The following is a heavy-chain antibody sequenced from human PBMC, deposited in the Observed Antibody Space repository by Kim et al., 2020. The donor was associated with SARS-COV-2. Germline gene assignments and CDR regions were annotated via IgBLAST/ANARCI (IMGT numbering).Heavy chain of an antibody. J-gene: IGHJ3*02. Sequence: SETLSLTCTVSGGSISSGSYYWSWIRQPAGKGLEWIGRIYTSGSTNYNPSLKSRVTISVDTSKNQFSLKLSSVTAADTAVYYCAREQKRICGGDCYRAFDIWGQGTMVTVSS. CDR3: AREQKRICGGDCYRAFDI. D-gene: IGHD2-21*02. CDR2: IYTSGST. CDR1: GGSISSGSYY. V-gene: IGHV4-61*02.